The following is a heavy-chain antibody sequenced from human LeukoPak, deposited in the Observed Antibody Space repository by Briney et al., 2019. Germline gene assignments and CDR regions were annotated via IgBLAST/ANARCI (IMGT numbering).Heavy chain of an antibody. D-gene: IGHD3-10*01. CDR2: MYSSGTI. Sequence: SETLSLTCTVSGGSVSGSYYWNWIRQPPGKGLEWIGYMYSSGTINYNPSLKSRVTVSIDMSKNQFSLKLSSVTAADTAVYYCARDFFGGGYYYYGMDVWGQGTTVTVSS. CDR1: GGSVSGSYY. V-gene: IGHV4-61*01. CDR3: ARDFFGGGYYYYGMDV. J-gene: IGHJ6*02.